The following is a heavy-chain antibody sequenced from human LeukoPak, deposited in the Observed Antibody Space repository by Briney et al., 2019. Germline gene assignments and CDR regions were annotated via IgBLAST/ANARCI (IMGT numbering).Heavy chain of an antibody. CDR1: GFTFSSYA. CDR2: ISYDGSNK. CDR3: ARSTGDYGGNPAIDY. Sequence: PGGSLRLSCAASGFTFSSYAMHWVRQAPGKGLEGVAVISYDGSNKYYADSVKGRFTISRDNSKNTLYLQMNSLRAEDTAVYYCARSTGDYGGNPAIDYWGQGTLVTVSS. V-gene: IGHV3-30*01. J-gene: IGHJ4*02. D-gene: IGHD4-23*01.